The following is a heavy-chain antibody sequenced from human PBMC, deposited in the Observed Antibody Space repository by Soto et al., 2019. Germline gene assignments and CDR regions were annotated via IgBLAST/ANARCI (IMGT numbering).Heavy chain of an antibody. Sequence: GGSLRLSCAASGFTFSNFAMSWVRQAPGKGLEWVSAISSGGSTTNFAASVKGRFTISRDNSKNTLYLQMNGLRAEDTAVYYCAKTGGVAAPDYWGQGTLVTVSS. CDR1: GFTFSNFA. D-gene: IGHD3-16*01. J-gene: IGHJ4*02. CDR3: AKTGGVAAPDY. CDR2: ISSGGSTT. V-gene: IGHV3-23*01.